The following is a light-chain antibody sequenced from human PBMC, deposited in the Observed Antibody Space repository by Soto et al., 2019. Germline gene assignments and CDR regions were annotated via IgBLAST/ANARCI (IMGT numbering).Light chain of an antibody. J-gene: IGLJ3*02. V-gene: IGLV1-40*01. CDR3: QSYDSSLSGWGV. CDR2: GNS. CDR1: SSNIGAGYD. Sequence: QLVLTQPPSVSGAPGQRVTISCTGSSSNIGAGYDVHWYQQLPGTAPKLLIYGNSNRPSGVPDRFSGSKSGTSASLAITGLQAEDEADYYCQSYDSSLSGWGVFGGWTKLTVL.